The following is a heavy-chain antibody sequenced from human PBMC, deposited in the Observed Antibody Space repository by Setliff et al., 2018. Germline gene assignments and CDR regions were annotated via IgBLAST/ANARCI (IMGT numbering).Heavy chain of an antibody. CDR2: IYGDGSMT. V-gene: IGHV3-74*01. CDR1: GFTFSSNW. CDR3: AKVIGGYPPKPSDY. D-gene: IGHD3-16*02. J-gene: IGHJ4*02. Sequence: PGGSLRLSCSASGFTFSSNWMNWVRQAPGKGLVWVSRIYGDGSMTDYADSVKGRCTISRDNSKNTLYLEMSSLRPEDTAVYYCAKVIGGYPPKPSDYWGQGTLVTVSS.